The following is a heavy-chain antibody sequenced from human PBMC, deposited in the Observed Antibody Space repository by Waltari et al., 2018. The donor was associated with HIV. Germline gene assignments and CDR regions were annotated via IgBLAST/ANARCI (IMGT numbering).Heavy chain of an antibody. CDR2: TYYNSKWYN. CDR3: ARLYWGNKAFDI. Sequence: QVQLQQSGPGLVKPSQTLSLTCAIPGASVSGNRGAWNWIRQSPSRGLEWLGRTYYNSKWYNDYALSVKSRISINPDTSKNQVSLQLNSVTPEDTAVYYCARLYWGNKAFDIWGQGTMVTVSS. J-gene: IGHJ3*02. V-gene: IGHV6-1*01. D-gene: IGHD3-16*01. CDR1: GASVSGNRGA.